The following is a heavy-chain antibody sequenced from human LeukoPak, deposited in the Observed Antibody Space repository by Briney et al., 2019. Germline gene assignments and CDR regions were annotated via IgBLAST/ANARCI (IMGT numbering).Heavy chain of an antibody. CDR1: GFTFNSYS. CDR3: TRDDSSGYYYRILGY. CDR2: ISGSSSTI. Sequence: GGSLRLSCAASGFTFNSYSMNWVRQAPGKGLEWVSYISGSSSTIYYADSVKGRFTTSGDNAKNSLYLQMNSLRAEDTAVYYCTRDDSSGYYYRILGYWGQGTLVTVSS. J-gene: IGHJ4*02. V-gene: IGHV3-48*01. D-gene: IGHD3-22*01.